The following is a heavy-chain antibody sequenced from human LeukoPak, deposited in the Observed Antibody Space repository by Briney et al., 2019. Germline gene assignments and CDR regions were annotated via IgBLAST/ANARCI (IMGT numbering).Heavy chain of an antibody. Sequence: PSQTLSVTSAISGDSVSSNSAAWNWIRQSPLRGLEWLGRTYYRSKWYNDYAISVKSRITINPDTTKNQFSLQLNSVTPEDTAVYYCTRDAGTFDYWGQGTLVTVSS. CDR1: GDSVSSNSAA. D-gene: IGHD3-10*01. CDR2: TYYRSKWYN. J-gene: IGHJ4*02. CDR3: TRDAGTFDY. V-gene: IGHV6-1*01.